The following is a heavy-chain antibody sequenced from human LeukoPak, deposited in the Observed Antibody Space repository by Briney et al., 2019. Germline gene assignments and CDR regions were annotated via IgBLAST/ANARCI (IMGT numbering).Heavy chain of an antibody. CDR1: GFTFSSYG. Sequence: TGGSLRLSCAASGFTFSSYGMHWVRQATGKGLEWVSDIGTAGDTFYPGSVKGRFTISRENAKNSLYLQMSSLRAGDTAVYYCARGMVRGVNYFDYWGQGTLVTVSS. CDR2: IGTAGDT. D-gene: IGHD3-10*01. V-gene: IGHV3-13*04. CDR3: ARGMVRGVNYFDY. J-gene: IGHJ4*02.